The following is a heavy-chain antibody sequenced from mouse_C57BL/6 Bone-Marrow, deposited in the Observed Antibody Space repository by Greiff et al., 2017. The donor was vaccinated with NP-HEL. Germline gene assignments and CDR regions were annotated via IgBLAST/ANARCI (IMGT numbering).Heavy chain of an antibody. Sequence: EVHLVESGGGLVKPGGSLKLSCAASGFTFSSYAMSWVRQTPEKRLEWVATISDGGSYTYYPDNVKGRFTISRDNAKNNLYLQMSHLKSEDTAMYYCARELTAQATWMDYWGQGTSVTVSS. J-gene: IGHJ4*01. V-gene: IGHV5-4*01. CDR1: GFTFSSYA. CDR2: ISDGGSYT. CDR3: ARELTAQATWMDY. D-gene: IGHD3-2*02.